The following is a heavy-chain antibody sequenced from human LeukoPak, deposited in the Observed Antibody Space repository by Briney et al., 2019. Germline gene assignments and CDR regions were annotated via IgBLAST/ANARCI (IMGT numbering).Heavy chain of an antibody. J-gene: IGHJ4*02. CDR2: IHYSGST. D-gene: IGHD3-22*01. CDR1: GGSISTGGYY. V-gene: IGHV4-31*03. Sequence: SETLSLTCTVSGGSISTGGYYWSWIRQHPGKGLEWIGFIHYSGSTYYKPSLKSRVTISVDTSKNQFSLKLSPVTAADTAVYYCARQTGYYYDSSGYYSDYWGQGTLVTVSS. CDR3: ARQTGYYYDSSGYYSDY.